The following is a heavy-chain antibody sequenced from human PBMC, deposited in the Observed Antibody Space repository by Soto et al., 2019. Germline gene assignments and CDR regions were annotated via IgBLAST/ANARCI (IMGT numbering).Heavy chain of an antibody. D-gene: IGHD7-27*01. CDR3: ASWYGESEI. CDR2: ISYDGSNK. CDR1: GFTFSSYA. J-gene: IGHJ4*02. Sequence: QVQLVESGGGVVQPGRSLRLSCAASGFTFSSYAMHLVRQAPGQGLEWVAVISYDGSNKYYTDSVKGRFTISRDNSKNTLYLQMNSLRAEDTAVYYCASWYGESEIWGQGTLVTVSS. V-gene: IGHV3-30-3*01.